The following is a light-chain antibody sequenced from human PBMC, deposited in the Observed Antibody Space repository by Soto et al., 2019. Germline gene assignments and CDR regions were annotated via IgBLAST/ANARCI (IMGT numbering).Light chain of an antibody. CDR1: QSVSSH. CDR3: QQYNLCPPFC. V-gene: IGKV3-15*01. J-gene: IGKJ5*01. Sequence: IVMAWPPITQKMSPGERATLSCRASQSVSSHLAWYQQKPGQAPRLLIYGASTRATGIPPSFSGSGSGTEFTLTIISLQSENFAVYACQQYNLCPPFCFGQRTRLEI. CDR2: GAS.